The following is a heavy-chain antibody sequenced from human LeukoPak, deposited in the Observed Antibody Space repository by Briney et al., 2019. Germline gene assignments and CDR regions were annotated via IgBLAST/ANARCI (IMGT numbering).Heavy chain of an antibody. CDR2: INPNSGGT. D-gene: IGHD3-22*01. V-gene: IGHV1-2*02. CDR1: GYTSTGYY. Sequence: ASVKVSCKASGYTSTGYYMHWVRQTPGQGLEWMGWINPNSGGTNYAQKFQGRVTMTRDTSISTAYMELSRLKSDDTAVYYCARGYYDGSDFEYFQHWGQGTLVTVSS. CDR3: ARGYYDGSDFEYFQH. J-gene: IGHJ1*01.